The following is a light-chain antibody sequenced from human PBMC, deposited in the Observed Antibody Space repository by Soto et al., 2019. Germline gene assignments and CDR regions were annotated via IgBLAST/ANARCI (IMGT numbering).Light chain of an antibody. CDR1: QSISSS. CDR3: QQSDSTPPT. CDR2: AAS. Sequence: DIQMTQSPSSLSASAGDRVTITCRASQSISSSLNWYQQKPGKAPKPLIYAASSLQSGVPSRFSGSGSGTDFTLTISSLQPDDFATYYCQQSDSTPPTFGQGTKVEI. J-gene: IGKJ1*01. V-gene: IGKV1-39*01.